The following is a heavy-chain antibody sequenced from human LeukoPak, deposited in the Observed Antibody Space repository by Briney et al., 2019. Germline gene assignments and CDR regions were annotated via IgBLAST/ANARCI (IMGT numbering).Heavy chain of an antibody. V-gene: IGHV3-30-3*01. CDR3: ARGYSSTWCFFDC. Sequence: GGSLRLSRAASGFTFSDYTMNWVRQAPGKGLEWVAVITYDGSNKFYADPVKGRFTISRDNSKSTLFLQMNSLRAEDTAVYYCARGYSSTWCFFDCWGQGTLVTVSS. CDR2: ITYDGSNK. D-gene: IGHD6-13*01. CDR1: GFTFSDYT. J-gene: IGHJ4*02.